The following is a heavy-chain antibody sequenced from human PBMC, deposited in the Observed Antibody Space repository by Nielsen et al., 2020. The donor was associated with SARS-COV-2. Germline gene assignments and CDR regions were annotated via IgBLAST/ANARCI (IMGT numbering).Heavy chain of an antibody. J-gene: IGHJ2*01. Sequence: GESLKISCKASGYSFTSYWIGWVRQMPGKGLEWMGIIYPGDSDTRYSPSFQGQVTISADKSISTAYLQWSSLKASDTAMYYCARHGGDCTNGVCYLEGYFDLWGRGTLVTVSS. D-gene: IGHD2-8*01. CDR1: GYSFTSYW. CDR3: ARHGGDCTNGVCYLEGYFDL. CDR2: IYPGDSDT. V-gene: IGHV5-51*01.